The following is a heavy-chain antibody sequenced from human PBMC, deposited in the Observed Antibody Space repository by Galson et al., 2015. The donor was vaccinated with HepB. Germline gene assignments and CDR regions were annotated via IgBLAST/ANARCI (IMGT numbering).Heavy chain of an antibody. J-gene: IGHJ4*02. Sequence: SVKVSCKASGYTFTGYYMHWVRQAPGQGLEWMGRINPNSGGTNYAQKFQGRVTMTRDTSISTAYMELSRLRSDDTAVYYCARDPTYYYDSSGYFFYWGQGTLVTVSS. CDR3: ARDPTYYYDSSGYFFY. V-gene: IGHV1-2*06. D-gene: IGHD3-22*01. CDR2: INPNSGGT. CDR1: GYTFTGYY.